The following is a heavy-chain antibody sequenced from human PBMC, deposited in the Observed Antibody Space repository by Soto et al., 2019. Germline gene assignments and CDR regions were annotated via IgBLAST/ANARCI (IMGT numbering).Heavy chain of an antibody. J-gene: IGHJ4*02. CDR2: ISAYNANI. Sequence: GASVKVSCKASGYTFTSYGISWVRQTPGQGLEWMGWISAYNANINYAQKLQGRVTMTTDTSTNTAYMELRSLRSDDTAVYFCARDRLGATGDYWGQGTLVTVPS. CDR3: ARDRLGATGDY. V-gene: IGHV1-18*01. D-gene: IGHD1-26*01. CDR1: GYTFTSYG.